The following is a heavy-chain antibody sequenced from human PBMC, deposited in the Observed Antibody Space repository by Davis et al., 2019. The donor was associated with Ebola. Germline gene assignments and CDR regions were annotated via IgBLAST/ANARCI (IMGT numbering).Heavy chain of an antibody. D-gene: IGHD4-11*01. V-gene: IGHV3-15*07. CDR2: IKSKTDGGTA. CDR1: GFTFSNAW. J-gene: IGHJ6*02. Sequence: GESLKISCAASGFTFSNAWMNWVRQAPGKGLEWVGRIKSKTDGGTADYAAPVKGRFTISRDDSKNTLYLQMNSLKTEDTAVYYCARDPRYSNYFVGMDVWGQGTTVTVSS. CDR3: ARDPRYSNYFVGMDV.